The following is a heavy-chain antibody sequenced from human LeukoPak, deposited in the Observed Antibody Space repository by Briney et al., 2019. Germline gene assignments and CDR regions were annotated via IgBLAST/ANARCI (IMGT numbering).Heavy chain of an antibody. CDR1: VDSVSSNSAA. Sequence: SQTLSLTCAISVDSVSSNSAAWNWIRQSPSRGLEWLGRTYYRSKWYNGYAVSVKSRITINPDTSKNQFSLQLNSVTPEDTAVYYCARDGSKGRSSSWYEGFDPWGQGTLVTVSS. V-gene: IGHV6-1*01. J-gene: IGHJ5*02. CDR3: ARDGSKGRSSSWYEGFDP. D-gene: IGHD6-13*01. CDR2: TYYRSKWYN.